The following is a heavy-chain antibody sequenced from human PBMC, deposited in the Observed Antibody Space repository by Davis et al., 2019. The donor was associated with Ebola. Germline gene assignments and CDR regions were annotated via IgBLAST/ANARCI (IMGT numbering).Heavy chain of an antibody. CDR2: IYSGGST. CDR1: GFIFRDYV. CDR3: ARRPPIYDSSGYYYGAFDI. J-gene: IGHJ3*02. Sequence: GGSLRLSCETSGFIFRDYVMSWVRQAPGKGLEWVSVIYSGGSTYYADSVKGRFTISRDNSKNTLYLQMNSLRAEDTAVYYCARRPPIYDSSGYYYGAFDIWGQGTMVTVSS. D-gene: IGHD3-22*01. V-gene: IGHV3-66*04.